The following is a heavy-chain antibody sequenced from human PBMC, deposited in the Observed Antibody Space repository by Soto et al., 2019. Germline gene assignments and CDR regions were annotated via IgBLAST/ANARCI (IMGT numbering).Heavy chain of an antibody. V-gene: IGHV4-59*01. CDR2: TYYTADS. CDR1: GVSIRSYF. Sequence: SETLSLTCTVSGVSIRSYFWSWVRQPPGRGLEWIGYTYYTADSKYNPSLESRATISADPSKKQFSLRLSPVTAADTALYFCARSKNQGVSFDYWGQGALVTVYS. D-gene: IGHD3-10*01. J-gene: IGHJ4*02. CDR3: ARSKNQGVSFDY.